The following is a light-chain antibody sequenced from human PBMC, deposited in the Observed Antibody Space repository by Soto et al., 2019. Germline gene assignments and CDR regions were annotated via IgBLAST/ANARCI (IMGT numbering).Light chain of an antibody. CDR2: DNN. CDR3: GTWDSSLSAVV. Sequence: QSVLTQPPSVSAAPGQKVTLSCSGSSSNIGNNYVSWYQHLPGTAPKLLIYDNNERPSGIPDRFSGSKSGTSATLGITGLQTGDEADYYCGTWDSSLSAVVFDGGTKLTVL. J-gene: IGLJ2*01. CDR1: SSNIGNNY. V-gene: IGLV1-51*01.